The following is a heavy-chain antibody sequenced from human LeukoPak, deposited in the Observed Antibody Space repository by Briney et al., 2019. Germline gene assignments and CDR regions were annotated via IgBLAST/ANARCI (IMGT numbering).Heavy chain of an antibody. D-gene: IGHD6-13*01. CDR2: ISYDGSNK. CDR1: GFTFSSYA. J-gene: IGHJ4*02. V-gene: IGHV3-30*04. CDR3: ARSLLIAAAGFDYYFDY. Sequence: PGGSLRLSCAASGFTFSSYAMHWVRQAPGKGLEWVAVISYDGSNKYYADSVKGRFTISRDNSKNTLYLQMNSLRAEDTAVYYCARSLLIAAAGFDYYFDYWGQGTLVTVSS.